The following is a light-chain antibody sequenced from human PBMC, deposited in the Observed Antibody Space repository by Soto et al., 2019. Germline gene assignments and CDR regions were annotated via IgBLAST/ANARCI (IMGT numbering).Light chain of an antibody. CDR2: DAS. V-gene: IGKV1-8*01. CDR1: QGISSY. J-gene: IGKJ1*01. Sequence: AIRMTKTQYSFSASTGDRVTITCRASQGISSYLAWYQQKPGKAPNLLIYDASSLKSGVPSRFSGSGSGTEFTLTISSLQPDDFTTYYFQQYYGYPWTSGPGTKVDMK. CDR3: QQYYGYPWT.